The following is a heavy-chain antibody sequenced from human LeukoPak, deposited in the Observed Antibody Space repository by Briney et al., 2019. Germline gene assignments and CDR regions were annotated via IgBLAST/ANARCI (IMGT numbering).Heavy chain of an antibody. CDR2: ISGSGGTT. V-gene: IGHV3-23*01. CDR3: ASGIRLWFNFDY. D-gene: IGHD5-18*01. Sequence: GGSLRLSCAASGFSFSSYAINWVRQVPGKGLEWVSAISGSGGTTYYADSVKGRFTISRDNSKNTLYLQMNSLRAEDTAVYYCASGIRLWFNFDYWGQGTLVTVSS. CDR1: GFSFSSYA. J-gene: IGHJ4*02.